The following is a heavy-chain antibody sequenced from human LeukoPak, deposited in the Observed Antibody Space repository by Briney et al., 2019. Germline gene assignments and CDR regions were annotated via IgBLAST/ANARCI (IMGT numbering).Heavy chain of an antibody. CDR2: IKQDGSEK. Sequence: PGGSLRLSCAASGFTFSSYWMSWVRQAPGKGLEWVANIKQDGSEKYYVDFVKGRFSISRDNAKNSLYLQMNSLRAEDTAVYYCARGIGSGWYGSFDYWGQGTLVTVSS. D-gene: IGHD6-19*01. V-gene: IGHV3-7*03. CDR1: GFTFSSYW. J-gene: IGHJ4*02. CDR3: ARGIGSGWYGSFDY.